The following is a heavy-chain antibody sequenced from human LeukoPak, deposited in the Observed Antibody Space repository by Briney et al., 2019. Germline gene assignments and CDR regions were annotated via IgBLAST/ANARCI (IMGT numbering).Heavy chain of an antibody. D-gene: IGHD4-17*01. J-gene: IGHJ4*02. CDR3: AKSTVTTGDWYFDY. V-gene: IGHV3-23*01. Sequence: GGSLRLSCAASGFTFSSYAMTWVRHAPGKGLEWVSAISGSGGATYYADSVKGRFTISRDNSKNTLYLQMNSLRAEDTAVYYCAKSTVTTGDWYFDYWGQGTLVTVSS. CDR1: GFTFSSYA. CDR2: ISGSGGAT.